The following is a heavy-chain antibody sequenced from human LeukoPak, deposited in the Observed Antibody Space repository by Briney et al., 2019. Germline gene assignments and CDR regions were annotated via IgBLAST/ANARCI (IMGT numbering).Heavy chain of an antibody. J-gene: IGHJ5*02. CDR2: IYYGGST. D-gene: IGHD2-15*01. Sequence: SETLSLTCTVSGGSISRYHWSWIRQPPGKGLEWIGYIYYGGSTKYNPSLKSRVTISVDTSKNQFSLKLSSVTAADTAVYYCARLYCSAGTCYFNWFDPWGQGTLVTVSS. CDR1: GGSISRYH. V-gene: IGHV4-59*08. CDR3: ARLYCSAGTCYFNWFDP.